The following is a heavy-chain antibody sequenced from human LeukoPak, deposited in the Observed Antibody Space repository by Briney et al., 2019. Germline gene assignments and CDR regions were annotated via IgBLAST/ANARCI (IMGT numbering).Heavy chain of an antibody. V-gene: IGHV1-69*13. Sequence: SVKVSCKASGGTFSSYVISWVRQAPGQGLEWMGGIIPIFGTANYAQKFQGRVTITADESTSTAYMELSSLRSEDTAVYYCARDPGIVVVVGARTFMPNWFDPWGQGTLVTVSS. J-gene: IGHJ5*02. D-gene: IGHD2-15*01. CDR1: GGTFSSYV. CDR3: ARDPGIVVVVGARTFMPNWFDP. CDR2: IIPIFGTA.